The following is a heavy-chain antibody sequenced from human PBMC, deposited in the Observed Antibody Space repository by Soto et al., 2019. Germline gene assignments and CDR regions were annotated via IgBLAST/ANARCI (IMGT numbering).Heavy chain of an antibody. D-gene: IGHD3-9*01. J-gene: IGHJ4*02. CDR1: GFTFSSYS. CDR3: ARSVGYDILTGTSYYFDY. V-gene: IGHV3-21*01. Sequence: EVQLVESGGGLVKPGGSPRLSCAASGFTFSSYSMNWVRQAPGKGLEWVSSISSSSSYIYYADSVKGRFTISRDNAKNSLYLQMNSLRAEDTAVYYCARSVGYDILTGTSYYFDYWGQGTLVTVSS. CDR2: ISSSSSYI.